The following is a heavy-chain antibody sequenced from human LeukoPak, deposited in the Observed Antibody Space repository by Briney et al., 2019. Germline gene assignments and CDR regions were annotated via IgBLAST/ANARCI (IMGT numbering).Heavy chain of an antibody. D-gene: IGHD1-26*01. CDR2: ISTSGSTI. CDR3: ARTVGAVDY. Sequence: GGSLRLSCAASGFTSSYAWMNWVRHAPGKGLEWVSYISTSGSTIYYADSVKGRFTISRDNARKSLYLQMNSLRAEDTAVYYCARTVGAVDYWGQGALVTVSS. V-gene: IGHV3-48*04. CDR1: GFTSSYAW. J-gene: IGHJ4*02.